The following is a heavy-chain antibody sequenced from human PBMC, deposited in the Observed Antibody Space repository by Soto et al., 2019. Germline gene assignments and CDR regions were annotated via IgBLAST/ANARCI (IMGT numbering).Heavy chain of an antibody. V-gene: IGHV3-48*03. CDR1: GFDFRSYE. Sequence: PGGSLRLSCVASGFDFRSYEMNWVRQAPGKGLEWVSNIRANDESIYYADSVKGRVSVSRDNAKNSLFLEMNSLRVDDTAVYYCEGETLRDAIDIWGQGTMVTVSS. CDR2: IRANDESI. J-gene: IGHJ3*02. CDR3: EGETLRDAIDI.